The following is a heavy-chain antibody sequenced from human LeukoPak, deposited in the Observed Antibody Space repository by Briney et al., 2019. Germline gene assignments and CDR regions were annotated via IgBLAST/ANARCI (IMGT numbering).Heavy chain of an antibody. CDR2: TRYDGSNK. Sequence: PGGSLRLSCAASGFTFSSYGMHWVRHAPGKGLEWVAFTRYDGSNKYYADSVKGRFTISRDNSKNMLYLQMNSLRAEDKAVYYCAKDPQKWESYFDYWGQGTLVTVSS. J-gene: IGHJ4*02. D-gene: IGHD1-26*01. CDR3: AKDPQKWESYFDY. CDR1: GFTFSSYG. V-gene: IGHV3-30*02.